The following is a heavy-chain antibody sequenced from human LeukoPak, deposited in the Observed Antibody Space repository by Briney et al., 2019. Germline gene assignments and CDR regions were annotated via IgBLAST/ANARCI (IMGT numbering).Heavy chain of an antibody. Sequence: AGGSLRLSCAASGFTFSSYGMHWVRQAPGKGLEWVAVISYDGSNKYYADSVKGRFTISRDNSKNTLYLQMNSLRAEDTAVYYCAKGAGRWELLRAPFDYWGQGTLVTVSS. J-gene: IGHJ4*02. CDR1: GFTFSSYG. D-gene: IGHD1-26*01. CDR3: AKGAGRWELLRAPFDY. CDR2: ISYDGSNK. V-gene: IGHV3-30*18.